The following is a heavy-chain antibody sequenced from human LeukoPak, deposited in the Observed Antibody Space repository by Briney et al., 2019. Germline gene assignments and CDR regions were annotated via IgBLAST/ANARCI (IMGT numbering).Heavy chain of an antibody. D-gene: IGHD6-19*01. CDR1: VFTFDDYA. V-gene: IGHV3-9*03. CDR3: AKDIRASIAVAGPFDY. Sequence: GGSLRLSCAASVFTFDDYAMHWVRQAPGKGLEWVSGISWNSGSIGYADSVKGRFTISRDNAKNSLYLQMNSLRAEDMALYYCAKDIRASIAVAGPFDYWGQGTLVTVSS. J-gene: IGHJ4*02. CDR2: ISWNSGSI.